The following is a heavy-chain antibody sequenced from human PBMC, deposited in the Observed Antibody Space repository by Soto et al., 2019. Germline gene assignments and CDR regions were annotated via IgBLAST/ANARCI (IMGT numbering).Heavy chain of an antibody. D-gene: IGHD3-10*01. CDR3: TRDRVFGMDV. CDR2: IYDNGIT. CDR1: GGSISGGRHY. V-gene: IGHV4-31*03. J-gene: IGHJ6*02. Sequence: QVPLQESGPGLVKPSQTLSLTCNVSGGSISGGRHYWNWIRQHPGKGLEWIGNIYDNGITYYNPSLKVRVIISEATSKNQFSLRLISVTAADTAVYYCTRDRVFGMDVWGQGTTVTVSS.